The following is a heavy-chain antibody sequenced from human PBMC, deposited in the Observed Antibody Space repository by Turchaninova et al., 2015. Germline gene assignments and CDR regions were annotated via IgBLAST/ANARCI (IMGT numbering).Heavy chain of an antibody. CDR2: IYPSDSYT. V-gene: IGHV5-10-1*01. Sequence: DVQLVRSGVEVTRPGGSLRIPRGGSGYSFATYWMTLVRQKPGKGLEVMGRIYPSDSYTHYIPAFECHVTISVDKSITTAYLQWSSLRASDTAIYYCARLRDDYNEGFDYWGQGTLVTVSP. J-gene: IGHJ4*02. CDR1: GYSFATYW. D-gene: IGHD5-24*01. CDR3: ARLRDDYNEGFDY.